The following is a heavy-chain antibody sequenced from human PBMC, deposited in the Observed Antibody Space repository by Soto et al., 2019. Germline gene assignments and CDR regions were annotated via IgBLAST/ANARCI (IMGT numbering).Heavy chain of an antibody. J-gene: IGHJ4*02. D-gene: IGHD1-26*01. Sequence: GGSLRLSCAASGFTVSSNYMSWGRQAPGKGLEWVSVIYSGGSTFYADSVKGRFTISRDTSKNTLYLQMNSLRVEDTAVYDCLLSAAKRYYFDDWGQGTLVTVSS. CDR2: IYSGGST. CDR1: GFTVSSNY. CDR3: LLSAAKRYYFDD. V-gene: IGHV3-66*01.